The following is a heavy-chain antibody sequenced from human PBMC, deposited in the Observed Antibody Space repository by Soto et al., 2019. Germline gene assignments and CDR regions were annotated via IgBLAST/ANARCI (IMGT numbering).Heavy chain of an antibody. Sequence: VGSLRLWSRAAEFTIISFFMNRVRQAPGKGPEWVSGIDTSGGVTKYADSVKGRFTISRDNSKNTLYLQMNSLRAEDTALYYCTKDKHRYGMDVWGQGTTVTVSS. CDR1: EFTIISFF. J-gene: IGHJ6*02. CDR2: IDTSGGVT. CDR3: TKDKHRYGMDV. V-gene: IGHV3-23*01.